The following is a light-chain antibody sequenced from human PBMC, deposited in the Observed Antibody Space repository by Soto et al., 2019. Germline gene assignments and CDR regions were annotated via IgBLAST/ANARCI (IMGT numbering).Light chain of an antibody. CDR3: QQYSSTPDT. V-gene: IGKV4-1*01. Sequence: DIVMTQSPDSLAVSLGERATINCKSSQSLLYTSNNKNYLAWYQQIPGQPPKLLIYWASTRESGVPDRFSGSGSGTDFTLTISSLQAEEVAVYYCQQYSSTPDTFGQGTKLEIK. CDR1: QSLLYTSNNKNY. CDR2: WAS. J-gene: IGKJ2*01.